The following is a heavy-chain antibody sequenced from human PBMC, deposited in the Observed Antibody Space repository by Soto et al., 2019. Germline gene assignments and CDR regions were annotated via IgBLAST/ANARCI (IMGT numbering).Heavy chain of an antibody. V-gene: IGHV3-30-3*01. Sequence: VGSLRLSCAASGFTFSSYAMHWVRQAPGKGLEWVAVISYDGSNKYYADSVKGRFTISRDNSKNTLYLQMNSLRAEDTAVYYCARGSLSSANDYWGQGTLVTVSS. CDR2: ISYDGSNK. CDR1: GFTFSSYA. J-gene: IGHJ4*02. CDR3: ARGSLSSANDY. D-gene: IGHD2-15*01.